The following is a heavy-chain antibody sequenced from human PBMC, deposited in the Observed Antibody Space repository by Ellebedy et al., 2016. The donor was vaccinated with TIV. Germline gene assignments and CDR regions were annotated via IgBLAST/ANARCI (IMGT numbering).Heavy chain of an antibody. V-gene: IGHV3-48*03. CDR3: TRLSRHDY. J-gene: IGHJ4*02. CDR1: GFTFSSYE. D-gene: IGHD3-16*02. CDR2: ISSSGSTI. Sequence: GGSLRLSCAASGFTFSSYEMTWVRQAPGKGLEWISYISSSGSTIFYADSVEGRFTISRNNAKNSLYLQMNSLRAEDTAVYCCTRLSRHDYWGQGTLVTVSS.